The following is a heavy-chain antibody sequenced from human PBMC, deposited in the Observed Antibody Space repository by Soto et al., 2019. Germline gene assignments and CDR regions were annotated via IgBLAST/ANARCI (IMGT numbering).Heavy chain of an antibody. J-gene: IGHJ4*02. CDR1: GVTFSNYA. Sequence: PGGSMRLSCAASGVTFSNYARSWVRQAPGKGLEWVSLVSATAGTTYYTDSVKGRFTISRDNSRNTVYLQMNSLRADDTAVYYCAKDRLAGGFDYWGQGTLVTVPS. CDR2: VSATAGTT. CDR3: AKDRLAGGFDY. V-gene: IGHV3-23*01. D-gene: IGHD3-16*01.